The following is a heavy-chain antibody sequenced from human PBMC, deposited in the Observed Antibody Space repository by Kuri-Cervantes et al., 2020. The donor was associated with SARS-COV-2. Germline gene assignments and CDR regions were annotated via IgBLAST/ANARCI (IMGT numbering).Heavy chain of an antibody. CDR3: ARDVFPAYYYDSSGPTPGMW. D-gene: IGHD3-22*01. Sequence: GESLKSSCKASGYTFTSYYMHWVRQAPGQGLEWMGIINPSGGSTSYAQKFQGRVTMTRDTSTSTVYMELSSLRSEDTAVYYCARDVFPAYYYDSSGPTPGMWWGQGTLVTVSS. CDR2: INPSGGST. CDR1: GYTFTSYY. J-gene: IGHJ4*02. V-gene: IGHV1-46*01.